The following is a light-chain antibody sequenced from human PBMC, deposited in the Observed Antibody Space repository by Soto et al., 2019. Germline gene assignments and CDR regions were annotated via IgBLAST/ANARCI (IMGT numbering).Light chain of an antibody. CDR2: ATS. V-gene: IGKV1-6*01. CDR3: IQDFISPLT. CDR1: QGIRGD. J-gene: IGKJ1*01. Sequence: AIQMTQSPSSLSASLGDRVTITCRASQGIRGDLGWYQQKPGKAPKLLISATSTLQSGVPSRFSGRGSGTNFTLTISSLQPEDLATYYCIQDFISPLTVGQGTKVEIK.